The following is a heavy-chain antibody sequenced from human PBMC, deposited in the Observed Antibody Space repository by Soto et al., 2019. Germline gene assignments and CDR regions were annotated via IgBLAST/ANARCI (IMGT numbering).Heavy chain of an antibody. CDR3: ATVYNWNYEINQGIDDY. D-gene: IGHD1-7*01. J-gene: IGHJ4*02. CDR2: IYYSGST. Sequence: SETLSLTCTVSGGSISSSSYYWGWIRQPPGKGLEWIGSIYYSGSTYYNPSLKSRVTISVDTSKNQFALKLSSVTAADTAVYYCATVYNWNYEINQGIDDYWGQGTLVTVSS. V-gene: IGHV4-39*01. CDR1: GGSISSSSYY.